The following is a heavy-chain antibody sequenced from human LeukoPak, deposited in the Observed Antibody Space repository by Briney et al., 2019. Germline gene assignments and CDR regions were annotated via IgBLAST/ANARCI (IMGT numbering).Heavy chain of an antibody. Sequence: GGSLRLSCAASGFTFSSYSMNWVRQAPGKGLEWVSYISSSSSTIYYADSVKGRFTISRDNAKNSLYLQMNSLRAEDTAVYYCAREVYCSSTSCPVDYWGQGTLVTVSS. D-gene: IGHD2-2*01. J-gene: IGHJ4*02. CDR1: GFTFSSYS. CDR2: ISSSSSTI. V-gene: IGHV3-48*01. CDR3: AREVYCSSTSCPVDY.